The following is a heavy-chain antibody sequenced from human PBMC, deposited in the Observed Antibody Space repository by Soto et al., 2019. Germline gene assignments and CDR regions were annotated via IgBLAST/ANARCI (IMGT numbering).Heavy chain of an antibody. Sequence: EVQLVESGGGLIQPGGSLRLSCAASGFTVSSNYMSWVRQAPGKGLEWVSVIYSGGSTYYADSVKGRFTISRDNSKNTLYLQMNSLRAEDTAVYYCARGKWVGAATPIDYWGQGTLVTVSS. CDR3: ARGKWVGAATPIDY. D-gene: IGHD2-15*01. V-gene: IGHV3-53*01. CDR2: IYSGGST. CDR1: GFTVSSNY. J-gene: IGHJ4*02.